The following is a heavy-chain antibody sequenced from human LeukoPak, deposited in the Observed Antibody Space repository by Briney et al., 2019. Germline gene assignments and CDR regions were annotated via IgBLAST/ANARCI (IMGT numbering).Heavy chain of an antibody. CDR2: IIPIFGTA. J-gene: IGHJ6*04. Sequence: SSVKVSCKASGGNFSSYAISWVRKAHIPGLKWMEGIIPIFGTANYAQKFQRTVTITADESTITAYIELICLRPADTALYYCARVERPPTRRRLDYYYYGMDVWGNGTTVSVSS. CDR3: ARVERPPTRRRLDYYYYGMDV. CDR1: GGNFSSYA. D-gene: IGHD1-1*01. V-gene: IGHV1-69*13.